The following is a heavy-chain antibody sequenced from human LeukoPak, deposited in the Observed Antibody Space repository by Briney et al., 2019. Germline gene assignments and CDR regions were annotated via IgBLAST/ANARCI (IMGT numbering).Heavy chain of an antibody. CDR1: GFPFSRYW. V-gene: IGHV3-7*04. Sequence: PGGSLRLSCVASGFPFSRYWTTWVRQAPGKGLEWVANIKQDGSKKSYVDSVKGRFTISRDNAKNSLYLQMNSLRAEDTAIYYCTRVGYIDEGIDYWGQGTLVTVSS. CDR2: IKQDGSKK. J-gene: IGHJ4*02. CDR3: TRVGYIDEGIDY. D-gene: IGHD5-24*01.